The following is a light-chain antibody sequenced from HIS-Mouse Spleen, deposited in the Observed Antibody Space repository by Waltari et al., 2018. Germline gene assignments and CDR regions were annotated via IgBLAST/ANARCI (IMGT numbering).Light chain of an antibody. V-gene: IGKV2-28*01. CDR1: PGLLHSNGYNY. J-gene: IGKJ3*01. CDR2: LGS. CDR3: MQALQTPFT. Sequence: DIVMTQSPLSLPVTPGEPASISCRSSPGLLHSNGYNYLDWYLQKPGQSPPLLIYLGSNRASGVPDRFSGSGSGTDFTLKISRVEAEDVGVYYCMQALQTPFTFGPGTKVDIK.